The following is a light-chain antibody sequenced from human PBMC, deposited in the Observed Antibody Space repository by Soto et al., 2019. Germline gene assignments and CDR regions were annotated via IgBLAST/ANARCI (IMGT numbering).Light chain of an antibody. CDR2: DAS. CDR3: QQRSNWPRIT. V-gene: IGKV3-11*01. CDR1: QSVTSN. J-gene: IGKJ5*01. Sequence: EILITQSPATLSVSHGERVTLSCRASQSVTSNLVWYQQKPGQGPRLLLYDASNRATGIPARFSGGGSGTDYTLTISSLEPEDFAVYYCQQRSNWPRITFGQGTRLEIK.